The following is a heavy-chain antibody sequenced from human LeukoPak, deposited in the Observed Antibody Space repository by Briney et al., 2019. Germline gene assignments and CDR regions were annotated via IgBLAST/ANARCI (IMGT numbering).Heavy chain of an antibody. Sequence: SETLSLTCSVPGGSISSRSYYWGWIRQSPGTGLQWIGSMYYRGTTYENSSLKSRLTLSIDTSNNQFSLKLPSVTAADTAVYYCAREYSRSVVAGSRPDLWGQGLLVTVSS. D-gene: IGHD2-15*01. J-gene: IGHJ4*02. CDR2: MYYRGTT. CDR3: AREYSRSVVAGSRPDL. V-gene: IGHV4-39*02. CDR1: GGSISSRSYY.